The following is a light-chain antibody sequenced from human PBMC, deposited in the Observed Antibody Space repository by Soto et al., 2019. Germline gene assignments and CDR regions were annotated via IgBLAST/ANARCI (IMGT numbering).Light chain of an antibody. CDR3: QQYNSYS. J-gene: IGKJ1*01. CDR2: HAS. CDR1: QSISNW. V-gene: IGKV1-5*02. Sequence: DIQMTQSPSTVTLSVGERFTIICRASQSISNWLAWYQQKPGTAPKVLIYHASNLQSGVPSRFSGSGSGTEFTLTISSLQPDDFATYYCQQYNSYSFGQGTKVDIK.